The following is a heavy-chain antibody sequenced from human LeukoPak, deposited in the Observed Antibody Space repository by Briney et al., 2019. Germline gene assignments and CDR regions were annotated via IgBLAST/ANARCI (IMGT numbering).Heavy chain of an antibody. D-gene: IGHD2-2*02. CDR1: GFTFSSYA. V-gene: IGHV3-23*01. CDR2: ISGSGGNT. J-gene: IGHJ4*02. CDR3: ARRYCSTTSCYTGY. Sequence: GGSLRLSCAASGFTFSSYAMRWVRQAAGKGLEWVSTISGSGGNTYYADSVKGRFTISRDNSKNTLYLQMDSLRAEDTAVYYCARRYCSTTSCYTGYWGQGTLVTASS.